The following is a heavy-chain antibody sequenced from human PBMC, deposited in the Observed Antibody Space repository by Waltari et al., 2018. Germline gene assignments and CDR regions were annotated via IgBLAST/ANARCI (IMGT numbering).Heavy chain of an antibody. Sequence: EVQLVESGGGLVQPGGSLRLCCAASGCTFSSYAMSWVRQAPGRGVAWVSAMSGSGGSTYYADSVKGRFTIARDNSKNTLYLQMNSLRAEDTAVYYCAKDALVWGGSRNPQYFDLWGRGTLVTVSS. J-gene: IGHJ2*01. CDR1: GCTFSSYA. D-gene: IGHD3-3*01. CDR3: AKDALVWGGSRNPQYFDL. CDR2: MSGSGGST. V-gene: IGHV3-23*04.